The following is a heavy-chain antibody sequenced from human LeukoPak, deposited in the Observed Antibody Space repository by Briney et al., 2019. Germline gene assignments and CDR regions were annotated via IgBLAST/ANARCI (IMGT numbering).Heavy chain of an antibody. D-gene: IGHD4-17*01. CDR3: AKVSLYDGGYGDYSPEYYYYYGMDV. CDR2: ISGSGGST. Sequence: GGSLRLSCAASGFTFSSYAMSWVRQAPGKGLEWVSAISGSGGSTYYADSVKGRFTISRDNSKNTLYLQMNSLRAEDTAVYYCAKVSLYDGGYGDYSPEYYYYYGMDVWGQGTTVTVSS. V-gene: IGHV3-23*01. CDR1: GFTFSSYA. J-gene: IGHJ6*02.